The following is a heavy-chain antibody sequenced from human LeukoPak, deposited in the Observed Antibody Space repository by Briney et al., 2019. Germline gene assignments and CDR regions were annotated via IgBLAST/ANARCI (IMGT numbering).Heavy chain of an antibody. D-gene: IGHD1-26*01. CDR2: INPSIGST. J-gene: IGHJ4*02. CDR1: GYTFTSYY. V-gene: IGHV1-46*01. CDR3: VRGAYAKEELAPPGWDY. Sequence: ASVKVSCKASGYTFTSYYMHWVRQAPGQGLEWMGIINPSIGSTSYAQKFQARVTMTRDTSTSTVYMELSSLRTEDTAVYYCVRGAYAKEELAPPGWDYWGQGTLVTASS.